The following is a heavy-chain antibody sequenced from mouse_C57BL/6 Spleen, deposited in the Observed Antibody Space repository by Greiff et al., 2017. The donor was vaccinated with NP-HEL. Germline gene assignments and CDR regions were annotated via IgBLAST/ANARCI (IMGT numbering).Heavy chain of an antibody. CDR3: TRITTVFMDY. D-gene: IGHD1-1*01. Sequence: EVQGVESGGGLVQPGGSMKLSCAASGFTFSDAWMDWVRQSPEKGLEWVAEIRNKANNHATYYAESVKGRFTISRDDSKSSVYLQMNSLRAEDTGIYYCTRITTVFMDYWGQGTSVTVSS. V-gene: IGHV6-6*01. CDR2: IRNKANNHAT. CDR1: GFTFSDAW. J-gene: IGHJ4*01.